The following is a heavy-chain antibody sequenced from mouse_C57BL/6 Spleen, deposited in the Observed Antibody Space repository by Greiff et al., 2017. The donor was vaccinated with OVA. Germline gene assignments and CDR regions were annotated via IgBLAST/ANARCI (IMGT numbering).Heavy chain of an antibody. CDR2: IDPSDSYT. CDR1: GYTFTSYW. Sequence: QVQLQQPGAELVRPGTSVKLSCKASGYTFTSYWMHWVKQRPGQGLEWIGVIDPSDSYTNYNQKFKGKATLTVDTSSSTAYMQLSSLTSEDSAVYYCARWGDYDGNFDVWGTGTTVTVSS. V-gene: IGHV1-59*01. D-gene: IGHD2-4*01. CDR3: ARWGDYDGNFDV. J-gene: IGHJ1*03.